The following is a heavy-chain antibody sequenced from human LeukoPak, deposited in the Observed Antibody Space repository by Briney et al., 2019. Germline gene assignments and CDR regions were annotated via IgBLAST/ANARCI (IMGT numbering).Heavy chain of an antibody. V-gene: IGHV1-24*01. J-gene: IGHJ1*01. CDR2: FDPEDGET. D-gene: IGHD6-13*01. Sequence: ASVKVSCKVSGYTLTELSMHWVRQAPGKGLDWMGRFDPEDGETIYAQKFKGRVTMPEDTYTNTAYMELSRLRCEDTAVYYCATQQLVRFVLRFQHWGQGTLVTVSS. CDR3: ATQQLVRFVLRFQH. CDR1: GYTLTELS.